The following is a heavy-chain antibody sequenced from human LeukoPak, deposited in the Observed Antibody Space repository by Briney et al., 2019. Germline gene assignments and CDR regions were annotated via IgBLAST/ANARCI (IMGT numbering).Heavy chain of an antibody. CDR1: GFTFSSNA. V-gene: IGHV3-30-3*01. D-gene: IGHD6-13*01. CDR2: ISYDGSNK. CDR3: ARGYSSRAS. Sequence: GRSLRLTCAASGFTFSSNAMHWVRQAPGKGLEWVAVISYDGSNKYYADSVKGRFTISRDNSKNTLYLQMNSLRAEDTAVYYCARGYSSRASWGQGTLVTVSS. J-gene: IGHJ4*02.